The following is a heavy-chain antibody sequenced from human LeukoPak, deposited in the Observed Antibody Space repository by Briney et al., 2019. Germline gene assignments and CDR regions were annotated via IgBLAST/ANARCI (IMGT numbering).Heavy chain of an antibody. CDR2: IWYDGSNK. CDR1: GFTFSSYG. V-gene: IGHV3-33*01. J-gene: IGHJ4*02. D-gene: IGHD2-2*01. CDR3: ARVTSLGYCSSTSCPFDY. Sequence: GGSLRLSCAASGFTFSSYGMHWVRQAPGKGLKWVAVIWYDGSNKYYADSVKGRFTISRDNSKNTLYLQMNSLRAEDTAVYCCARVTSLGYCSSTSCPFDYWGQGTLVTVSS.